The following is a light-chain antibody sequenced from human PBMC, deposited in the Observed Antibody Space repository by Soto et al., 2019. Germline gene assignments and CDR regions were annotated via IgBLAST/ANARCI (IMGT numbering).Light chain of an antibody. J-gene: IGKJ1*01. CDR3: QQYNSFPWT. V-gene: IGKV1-5*03. CDR2: KAS. CDR1: QSISSW. Sequence: DIQMTQSPATLSASVGDRVTITCRASQSISSWLAWYQQKPGKAPKLLIYKASSLESGAPPRFNGSRSETEFTLTIRNLQPDDFATYYCQQYNSFPWTLGLGTKVDIK.